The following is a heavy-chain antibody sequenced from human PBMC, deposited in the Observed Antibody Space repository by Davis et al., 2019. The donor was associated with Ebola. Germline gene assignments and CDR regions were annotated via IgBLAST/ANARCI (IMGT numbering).Heavy chain of an antibody. CDR3: STGPARGY. CDR2: IRSKTNGGII. V-gene: IGHV3-15*01. J-gene: IGHJ4*02. CDR1: GFSFNEAW. Sequence: GESLKIPCAASGFSFNEAWLWLDRVRQAPGKGLEWVGRIRSKTNGGIIDYAAFVESRIIISRDDSKNTLFLQMNSLRPEGTAVNYCSTGPARGYWGQGTLVNVSS.